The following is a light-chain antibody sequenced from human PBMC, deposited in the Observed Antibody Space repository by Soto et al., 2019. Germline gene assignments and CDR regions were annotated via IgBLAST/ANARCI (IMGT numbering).Light chain of an antibody. CDR1: SSDVGGYNY. V-gene: IGLV2-8*01. Sequence: QSVLTQPPSASGSPGQSVTISCTGTSSDVGGYNYVSWYQQHPGKAPKVMIYEVSKRPSGVPDRFSGSKSGYTASLTVSGLQAEDEADYYCSSYAGSNNYVFGTGTKLTVL. CDR3: SSYAGSNNYV. CDR2: EVS. J-gene: IGLJ1*01.